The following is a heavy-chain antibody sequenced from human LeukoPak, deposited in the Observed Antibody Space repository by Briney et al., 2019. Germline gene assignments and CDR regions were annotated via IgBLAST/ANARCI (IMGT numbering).Heavy chain of an antibody. V-gene: IGHV4-61*02. CDR3: ASSNWLRDANFDS. J-gene: IGHJ4*02. D-gene: IGHD6-13*01. Sequence: SQTLSFTCTVSGASTSSGLYYWNWFRQPAGKGLEYIGRIYNSGSTNYNPSLKSRVTISVDTPKNQFSLKLTSVTASDSAVYYCASSNWLRDANFDSWGQGTLVTVSS. CDR1: GASTSSGLYY. CDR2: IYNSGST.